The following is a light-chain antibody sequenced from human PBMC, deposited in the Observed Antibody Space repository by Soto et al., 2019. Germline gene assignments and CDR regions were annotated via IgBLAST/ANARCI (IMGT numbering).Light chain of an antibody. CDR2: DVN. J-gene: IGLJ1*01. CDR3: CSYAGTFTYV. CDR1: SSDVGGYDY. Sequence: SALTQPRSVSGSPGQSVTISCTGTSSDVGGYDYVSWYQQHPGKVPKLLIYDVNKWPSGVPDRFSGSKSGNTASLTISGLQAEDEADYYCCSYAGTFTYVFGTGTKLTVL. V-gene: IGLV2-11*01.